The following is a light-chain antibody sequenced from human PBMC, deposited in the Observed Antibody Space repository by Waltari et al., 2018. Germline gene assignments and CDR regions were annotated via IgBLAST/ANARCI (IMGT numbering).Light chain of an antibody. J-gene: IGKJ2*01. CDR3: QQHHNSPYT. CDR1: HTISDW. CDR2: KAS. V-gene: IGKV1-5*03. Sequence: DVQMTQSPSTLPASVGDSVTITCRASHTISDWLAWYQQKPGQAPHLLIYKASILESGVPSRFSGSASGTEFTLTISSLQPDDFATYYCQQHHNSPYTFGQGTHLEIK.